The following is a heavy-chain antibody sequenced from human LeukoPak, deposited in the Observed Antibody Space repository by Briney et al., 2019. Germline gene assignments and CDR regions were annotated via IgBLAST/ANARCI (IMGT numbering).Heavy chain of an antibody. CDR1: GGTFSSYA. CDR2: IIPIFGTA. D-gene: IGHD3-22*01. J-gene: IGHJ6*02. V-gene: IGHV1-69*13. CDR3: ARCYDSSGSYYCYGMDV. Sequence: GASVKVSCKASGGTFSSYAISWVRQAPGQGLEWMGGIIPIFGTANYAQKFQGRVTITADESTSTAYMELSSLRSEDTAVYYCARCYDSSGSYYCYGMDVWGQGTTVTVSS.